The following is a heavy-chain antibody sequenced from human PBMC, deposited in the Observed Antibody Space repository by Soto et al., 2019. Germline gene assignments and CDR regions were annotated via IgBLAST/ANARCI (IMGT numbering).Heavy chain of an antibody. CDR1: GFTFANYA. Sequence: EVQLLDSGGGLVQPGGSLRLSCAASGFTFANYAMTWVRQAPGKGLEWVSSISASGVTTYYADSVKGRFTISRENSKXXXXXXXXXXXXXXXXXXXXXXXXXXYQRAAMSDYWGQGTLVTVSS. V-gene: IGHV3-23*01. D-gene: IGHD6-25*01. CDR3: XXXXXXYQRAAMSDY. J-gene: IGHJ4*02. CDR2: ISASGVTT.